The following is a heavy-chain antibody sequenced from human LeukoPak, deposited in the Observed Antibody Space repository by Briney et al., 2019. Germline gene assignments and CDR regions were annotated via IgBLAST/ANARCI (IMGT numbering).Heavy chain of an antibody. CDR3: AKLAVAVDY. Sequence: PGGSLRLSCVASGFTFRNYAISWVRQAPGKGLEWVSVIYSGGSTYYADSMKGRFTISRDNSKNTLYLQMNNLRAEDTAVYYCAKLAVAVDYWGQGTLVTVSS. CDR2: IYSGGST. CDR1: GFTFRNYA. V-gene: IGHV3-66*02. J-gene: IGHJ4*02. D-gene: IGHD6-19*01.